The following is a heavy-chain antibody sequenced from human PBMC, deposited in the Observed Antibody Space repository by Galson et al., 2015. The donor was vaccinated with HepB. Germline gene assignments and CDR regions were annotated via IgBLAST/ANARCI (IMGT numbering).Heavy chain of an antibody. V-gene: IGHV6-1*01. Sequence: CAISGDSVSNSSAAWNWIRQSPSRGLEWLGRTYFRSRWYDDSALSVQSRLTITPDTSKNQFSLNLKSVTPEDTAIYYCARAPDVAAGGWFGPWGQGILVTVSS. J-gene: IGHJ5*02. D-gene: IGHD2-15*01. CDR1: GDSVSNSSAA. CDR3: ARAPDVAAGGWFGP. CDR2: TYFRSRWYD.